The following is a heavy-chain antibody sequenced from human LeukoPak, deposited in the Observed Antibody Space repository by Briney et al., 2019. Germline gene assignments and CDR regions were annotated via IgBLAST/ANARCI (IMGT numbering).Heavy chain of an antibody. Sequence: GASVKVSCKTSGYTFTSYHMHWVRQAPGQGLEWMGIINPSGGSTSYAQKFQGRVTIARDTSTSTVYMELSSLRSEDTAVYYCARVSGNGGESDYWGQGTLVTVSS. J-gene: IGHJ4*02. CDR1: GYTFTSYH. D-gene: IGHD2-21*01. V-gene: IGHV1-46*01. CDR2: INPSGGST. CDR3: ARVSGNGGESDY.